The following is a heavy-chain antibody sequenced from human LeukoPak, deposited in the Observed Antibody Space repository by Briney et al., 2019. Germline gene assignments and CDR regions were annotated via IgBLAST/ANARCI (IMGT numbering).Heavy chain of an antibody. CDR3: ARGLYCSSTSCYNPIDY. D-gene: IGHD2-2*02. Sequence: GASVKVSCKASGYTFTGYYIHWVRQAPGQGLEWMGWINPNSGGTNYAQKFQGRATMTRDTSISTAYMELSRLRSDDTAVYYCARGLYCSSTSCYNPIDYWGQGTLVTVSS. CDR2: INPNSGGT. V-gene: IGHV1-2*02. J-gene: IGHJ4*02. CDR1: GYTFTGYY.